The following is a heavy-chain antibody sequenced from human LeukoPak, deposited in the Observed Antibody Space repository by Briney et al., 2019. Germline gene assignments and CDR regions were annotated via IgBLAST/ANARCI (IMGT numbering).Heavy chain of an antibody. Sequence: PGGSLRLSCAASGFTFSSYIMNWVRQAPGKGLEWIGEIYSDYTNYNPSLQSRVTVSVDKSKNQFSLHMKSLTAADTAVYFCVLGFGAVLLQDWGQGTQVTVSS. CDR3: VLGFGAVLLQD. CDR1: GFTFSSYIM. CDR2: IYSDYT. D-gene: IGHD3-16*01. V-gene: IGHV4-4*01. J-gene: IGHJ4*02.